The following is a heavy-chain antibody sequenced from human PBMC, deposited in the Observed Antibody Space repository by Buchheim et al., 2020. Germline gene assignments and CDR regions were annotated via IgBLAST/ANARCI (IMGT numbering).Heavy chain of an antibody. CDR2: ISYDGSNK. CDR1: GFTFSSYA. J-gene: IGHJ6*02. D-gene: IGHD3-10*01. V-gene: IGHV3-30-3*01. CDR3: ARGRARFGFYGMDV. Sequence: QVQLVESGGGVVQPGRSLRLSCAASGFTFSSYAMHWVRQAPGKGLEWVAVISYDGSNKYYADSVKGRFTISRDNSKNTLYLQMNSLRAEDTAVYYCARGRARFGFYGMDVWGQGTT.